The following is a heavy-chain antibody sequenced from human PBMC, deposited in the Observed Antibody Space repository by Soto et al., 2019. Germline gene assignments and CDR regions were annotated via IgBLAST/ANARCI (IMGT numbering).Heavy chain of an antibody. CDR1: GFTFSSYG. Sequence: GGSLRLSCAASGFTFSSYGMHWVRQAPGKGLEWVAVISYDGSNKYYADSVKGRFTISRDNSKNTLYLQMNSLRAEDTAVYYCAKVQGTAINYYYYYGMDVWGQGTTVTVSS. D-gene: IGHD5-18*01. CDR3: AKVQGTAINYYYYYGMDV. V-gene: IGHV3-30*18. J-gene: IGHJ6*02. CDR2: ISYDGSNK.